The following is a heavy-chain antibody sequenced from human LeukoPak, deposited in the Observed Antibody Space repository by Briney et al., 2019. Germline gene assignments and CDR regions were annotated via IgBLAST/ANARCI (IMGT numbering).Heavy chain of an antibody. Sequence: PSGTLSLTCTVSGGSISSGSYYWSWIRQPAGKGLEWIGRIYTRGSTNYNPSLKSRVTISVDTSKNQFSLKLSSVTAADTAVYYCARGRSEDYYGMDVWGQGTTVTVSS. V-gene: IGHV4-61*02. CDR3: ARGRSEDYYGMDV. CDR2: IYTRGST. J-gene: IGHJ6*02. CDR1: GGSISSGSYY. D-gene: IGHD5-24*01.